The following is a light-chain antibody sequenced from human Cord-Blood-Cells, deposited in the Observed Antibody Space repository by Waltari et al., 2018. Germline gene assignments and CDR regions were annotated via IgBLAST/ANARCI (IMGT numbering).Light chain of an antibody. CDR2: AAS. CDR3: QQLNSYPLT. J-gene: IGKJ4*01. CDR1: QGISSY. Sequence: DIQLTQSPSFLSASVGDRVTFPCRASQGISSYLAWYQPKPGKAPKLLIYAASTLQSGVPSRFSGSVSGTEFTLTISSRQPEDFATYYCQQLNSYPLTFGGGTKVGIK. V-gene: IGKV1-9*01.